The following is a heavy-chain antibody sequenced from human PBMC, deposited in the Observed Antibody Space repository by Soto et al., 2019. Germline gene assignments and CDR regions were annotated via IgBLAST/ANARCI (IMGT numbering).Heavy chain of an antibody. CDR3: ARARSKDYDILTGYPYNWFDP. CDR2: IYYSGST. D-gene: IGHD3-9*01. J-gene: IGHJ5*02. CDR1: GGSISSGGYY. V-gene: IGHV4-31*03. Sequence: QVQLQESGPGLVKPSQTLSLTCTVSGGSISSGGYYWSWIRQHPGKGLEWLGYIYYSGSTYYNPSLKSRVTISVDTSKNQFSLKLSSVTAADTAVYYCARARSKDYDILTGYPYNWFDPWGQGTLVTVSS.